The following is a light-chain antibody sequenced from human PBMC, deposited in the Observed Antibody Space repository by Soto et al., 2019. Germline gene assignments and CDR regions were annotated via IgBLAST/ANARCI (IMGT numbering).Light chain of an antibody. CDR2: DAS. J-gene: IGKJ4*01. Sequence: EIVLTQSPATLTLSPGDRATLSCRASQSVRSSLAWYQQTPGQAPRLLIYDASKRATGIPARFSGNASGTDFTLTISSLEPGDFAVYYCQQRSDWPPELTFGGGTKVDIK. CDR3: QQRSDWPPELT. CDR1: QSVRSS. V-gene: IGKV3-11*01.